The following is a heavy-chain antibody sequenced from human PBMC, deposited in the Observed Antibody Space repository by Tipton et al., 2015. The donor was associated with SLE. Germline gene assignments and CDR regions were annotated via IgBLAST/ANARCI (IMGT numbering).Heavy chain of an antibody. CDR3: VKSVVVVSPRDYCYYMDV. CDR2: TPTRGNT. Sequence: TLSLTCAVSGVSISSTNYYWVWIRQTPGKGLEWIGSTPTRGNTYYNPSLRRRVTISLDTSEYQFSLRLSSVTAADAGVYYCVKSVVVVSPRDYCYYMDVWGKGTTVSVSS. CDR1: GVSISSTNYY. D-gene: IGHD2-15*01. V-gene: IGHV4-39*07. J-gene: IGHJ6*03.